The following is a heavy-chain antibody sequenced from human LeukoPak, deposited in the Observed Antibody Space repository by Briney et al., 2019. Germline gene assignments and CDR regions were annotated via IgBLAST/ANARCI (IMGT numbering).Heavy chain of an antibody. Sequence: SETLSLTCTVSGGSISSYYWSWIRQPAGKGLEWIGRIYTSGSTNYNPSLKSRVTMSVDTSKNQFSLKLSSVTAADTAVYYCARDRYSSSWYDDDYWGQGTLVTVST. CDR3: ARDRYSSSWYDDDY. CDR2: IYTSGST. CDR1: GGSISSYY. V-gene: IGHV4-4*07. J-gene: IGHJ4*02. D-gene: IGHD6-13*01.